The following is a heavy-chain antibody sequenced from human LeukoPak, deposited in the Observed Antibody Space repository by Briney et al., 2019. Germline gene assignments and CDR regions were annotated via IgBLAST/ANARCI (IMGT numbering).Heavy chain of an antibody. V-gene: IGHV1-18*01. J-gene: IGHJ4*02. CDR2: ISAYNGNT. CDR3: ARARPIGARYSGYEHYDY. CDR1: GYTFTSYG. D-gene: IGHD5-12*01. Sequence: ASVKVSCKASGYTFTSYGISWVRQAPGQGLEWMGWISAYNGNTNYAQKLQGRVTMTTDTSTSTAYMELRSLRSDDTAVYYCARARPIGARYSGYEHYDYWGQGTLVTVSS.